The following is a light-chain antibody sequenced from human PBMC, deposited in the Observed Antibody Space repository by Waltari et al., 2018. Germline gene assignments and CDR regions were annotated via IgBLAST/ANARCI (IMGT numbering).Light chain of an antibody. Sequence: QSALTQPASVSGSPGQSITISCTGTSSDIGGYDFVSWYQQDPGMAPKLMIYEVTNRPSGVSGRFSGSKSGTTASLTISGLQPEDEADYYCTSYTTSTTVLFGGGTKVTVL. J-gene: IGLJ3*02. CDR2: EVT. CDR3: TSYTTSTTVL. V-gene: IGLV2-14*01. CDR1: SSDIGGYDF.